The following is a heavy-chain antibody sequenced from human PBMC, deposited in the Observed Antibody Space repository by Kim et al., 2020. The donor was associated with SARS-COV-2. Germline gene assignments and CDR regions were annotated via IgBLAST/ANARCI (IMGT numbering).Heavy chain of an antibody. D-gene: IGHD3-10*01. CDR1: GFTFSDYY. Sequence: GGSLRLSCAASGFTFSDYYMSWIRQAPGNRPEWVSCISSSGDAKYYADSMKGRLTISRDNPKNSLYLQLNSLRAEDTAVYYCAKSGYGFDVWGQGTMVTVSS. CDR3: AKSGYGFDV. CDR2: ISSSGDAK. V-gene: IGHV3-11*01. J-gene: IGHJ3*01.